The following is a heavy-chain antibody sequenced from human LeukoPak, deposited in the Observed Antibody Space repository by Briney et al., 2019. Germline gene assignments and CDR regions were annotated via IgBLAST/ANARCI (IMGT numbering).Heavy chain of an antibody. D-gene: IGHD5-12*01. CDR1: GGSISTYY. Sequence: SETLSLTCTVSGGSISTYYWSWIRQPPGKGLEWIGYIYYTGSTNYNPSLKSRVTISVDTSKNQFSLKQSSVTAADTAVYYCARDRGDGYDYFWDYWGQGTLVTVSS. J-gene: IGHJ4*02. V-gene: IGHV4-59*01. CDR3: ARDRGDGYDYFWDY. CDR2: IYYTGST.